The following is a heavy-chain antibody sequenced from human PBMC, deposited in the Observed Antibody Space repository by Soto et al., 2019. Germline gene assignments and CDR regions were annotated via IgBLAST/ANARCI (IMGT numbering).Heavy chain of an antibody. CDR3: AKDPDRSGSYYFDY. D-gene: IGHD1-26*01. V-gene: IGHV3-23*01. J-gene: IGHJ4*02. Sequence: GGSLRLSCAASGFTFSSYAMRWVRQAPGKGLEWVSAISGSGGSTYYADSVKGRFTISRDNSKNTLYLQMNSLRAEDAAAYYCAKDPDRSGSYYFDYWGQGTLVTVSS. CDR2: ISGSGGST. CDR1: GFTFSSYA.